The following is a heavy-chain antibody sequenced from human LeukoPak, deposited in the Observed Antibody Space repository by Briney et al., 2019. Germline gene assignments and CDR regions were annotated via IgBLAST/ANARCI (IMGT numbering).Heavy chain of an antibody. V-gene: IGHV3-23*01. D-gene: IGHD3-9*01. Sequence: PGGSLRLSCAASGFTFSSYAMSWVRQAPGKGLEWVSAISGSGGSTYYADSVKGRFTISRDNSKNTLYLQMNSLRAEDTAVYYCASSIPDILTGYYNYWGQGTLVTVSS. CDR3: ASSIPDILTGYYNY. CDR2: ISGSGGST. CDR1: GFTFSSYA. J-gene: IGHJ4*02.